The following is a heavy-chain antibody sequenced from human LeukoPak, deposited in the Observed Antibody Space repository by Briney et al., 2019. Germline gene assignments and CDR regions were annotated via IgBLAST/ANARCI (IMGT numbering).Heavy chain of an antibody. Sequence: PGGSLRLSCAASGFTFSSYGMHWVRQAPGKGLEWVAVISYDGSNKYYADSVKGRFTISRDNSKNTLYLQMNSLRAEDTAVYYCAKDRLFLAVAGTEYYYGMDVWGQGTTVTVSS. CDR2: ISYDGSNK. J-gene: IGHJ6*02. D-gene: IGHD6-19*01. V-gene: IGHV3-30*18. CDR3: AKDRLFLAVAGTEYYYGMDV. CDR1: GFTFSSYG.